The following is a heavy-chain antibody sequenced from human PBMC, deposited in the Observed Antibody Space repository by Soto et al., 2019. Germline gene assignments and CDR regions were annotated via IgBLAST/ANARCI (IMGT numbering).Heavy chain of an antibody. CDR2: ILPVFGAT. J-gene: IGHJ6*02. CDR1: GDTFKNCV. Sequence: QVQVVESGVEVRRPGSSVKVSCKASGDTFKNCVIRWVRQAPGQGLEWVGGILPVFGATDFAQRVQGGITITTDDSTTTDYMELSRVRSDGTATYYRESELGVWKLSVVWSQGTTVTVSS. V-gene: IGHV1-69*01. CDR3: ESELGVWKLSVV. D-gene: IGHD7-27*01.